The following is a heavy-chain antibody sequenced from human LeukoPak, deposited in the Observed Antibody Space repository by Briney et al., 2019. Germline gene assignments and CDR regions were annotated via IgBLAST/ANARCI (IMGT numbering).Heavy chain of an antibody. CDR2: ISRSGDSI. Sequence: GGSLRLSRSPSGFTFSSYAMHWVRQAPGKRLEYVSAISRSGDSIYYADSVKGRISISRDNSKNTLYLQMSSLRAEDTAVYYCVKGTYTAAHWGEGTLVTVSS. D-gene: IGHD1-14*01. V-gene: IGHV3-64D*06. CDR3: VKGTYTAAH. CDR1: GFTFSSYA. J-gene: IGHJ4*02.